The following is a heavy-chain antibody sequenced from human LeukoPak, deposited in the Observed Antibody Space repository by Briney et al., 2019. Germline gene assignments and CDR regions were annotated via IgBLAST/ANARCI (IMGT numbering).Heavy chain of an antibody. Sequence: SETLSLTCTVSGGSISTYYWTWIRQPPGKGREWIGYIYYSGATNYNPSLKSRVTISVDTSKNQFSLKLSSVTAADTAVYYCARGVYIAAAQYGFWGQGTLVTVSS. CDR2: IYYSGAT. CDR1: GGSISTYY. D-gene: IGHD6-13*01. V-gene: IGHV4-59*01. CDR3: ARGVYIAAAQYGF. J-gene: IGHJ4*02.